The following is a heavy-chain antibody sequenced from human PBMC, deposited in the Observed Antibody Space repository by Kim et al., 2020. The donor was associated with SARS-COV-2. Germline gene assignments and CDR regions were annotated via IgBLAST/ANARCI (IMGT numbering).Heavy chain of an antibody. D-gene: IGHD3-16*02. Sequence: SETLSLTCTVSGGSISSYYWSWIRQPPGKGLEWIGYIYYSGSTNYNPSLKSRVTISVDTSKNQFSLKLSSVTAADTAVYYCARDRRLGELSLYPYYYYYCGMDVWGQGTTVTVSS. J-gene: IGHJ6*02. CDR2: IYYSGST. CDR3: ARDRRLGELSLYPYYYYYCGMDV. CDR1: GGSISSYY. V-gene: IGHV4-59*01.